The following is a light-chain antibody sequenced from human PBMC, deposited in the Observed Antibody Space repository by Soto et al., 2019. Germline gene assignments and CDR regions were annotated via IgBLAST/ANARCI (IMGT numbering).Light chain of an antibody. CDR3: QQYNNWPPWT. J-gene: IGKJ1*01. CDR2: GAS. Sequence: ETVMTQSPATLSVSPGERATLSCRASQSVSSNLAWYQQKPGQAPRLLIYGASTRATDIPARFSGSGSGTAFTLTISSLQAEDFAVYYCQQYNNWPPWTFGQGTKVEIK. CDR1: QSVSSN. V-gene: IGKV3-15*01.